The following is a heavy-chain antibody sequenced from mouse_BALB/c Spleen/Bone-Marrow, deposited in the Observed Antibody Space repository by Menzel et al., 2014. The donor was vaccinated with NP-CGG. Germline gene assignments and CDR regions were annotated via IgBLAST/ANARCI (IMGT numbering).Heavy chain of an antibody. V-gene: IGHV8-12*01. J-gene: IGHJ3*01. Sequence: QVTLKECGPGILQPSQTLSLTCSFSGFSLSTSGMGVSWIRQPSGKGLEWLAHFYWDDDKRYNPSLKSRLTISTYTSRNQILLKITSVDTANTNTYYCDRRGDYYDYDWFAYWGQGTLVTVSA. D-gene: IGHD2-4*01. CDR2: FYWDDDK. CDR1: GFSLSTSGMG. CDR3: DRRGDYYDYDWFAY.